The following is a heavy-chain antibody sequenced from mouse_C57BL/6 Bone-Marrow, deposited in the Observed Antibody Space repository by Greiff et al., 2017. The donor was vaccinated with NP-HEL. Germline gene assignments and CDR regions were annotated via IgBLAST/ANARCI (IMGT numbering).Heavy chain of an antibody. D-gene: IGHD2-2*01. Sequence: EVKLLESGGGLVQPGGSLKLSCAASGIDFSRYWMSWVRRAPGKGLEWIGEINPDSSTINYAPSLKDKFIISRDNAKNTLYLQMSKVRSEDTALYYCASISTMVTRAWFAYWGQGTLVTVSA. CDR1: GIDFSRYW. J-gene: IGHJ3*01. CDR3: ASISTMVTRAWFAY. CDR2: INPDSSTI. V-gene: IGHV4-1*01.